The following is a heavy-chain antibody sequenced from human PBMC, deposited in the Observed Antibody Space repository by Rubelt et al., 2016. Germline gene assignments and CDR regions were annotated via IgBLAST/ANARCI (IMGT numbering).Heavy chain of an antibody. V-gene: IGHV3-74*01. CDR1: GFTFSRYW. Sequence: EVQLVESGGGSVQPGGSLRLSCAASGFTFSRYWMHWVRQAPGKGLVWVSRINSDGSSTNYADSVKGRFTISRDNAKNSLDLQMNSLRAEDTAVYYCARDFRSNNGIYYSDYWGQGTLVTVSS. CDR3: ARDFRSNNGIYYSDY. J-gene: IGHJ4*02. CDR2: INSDGSST. D-gene: IGHD3-22*01.